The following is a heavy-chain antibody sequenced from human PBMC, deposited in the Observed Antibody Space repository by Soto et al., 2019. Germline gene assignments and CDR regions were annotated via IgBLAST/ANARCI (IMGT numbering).Heavy chain of an antibody. J-gene: IGHJ4*02. V-gene: IGHV1-3*01. CDR3: ARGPGGPDGPGDY. D-gene: IGHD2-15*01. CDR2: INAGNGNT. Sequence: ASVKVSCKTPGYTFTSYAMHWVRQAPGQRLEWMGWINAGNGNTKYSQKFQGRVTITRDTSASTAYMELSSLRSEDTAVYYCARGPGGPDGPGDYWGQGTLVPVSS. CDR1: GYTFTSYA.